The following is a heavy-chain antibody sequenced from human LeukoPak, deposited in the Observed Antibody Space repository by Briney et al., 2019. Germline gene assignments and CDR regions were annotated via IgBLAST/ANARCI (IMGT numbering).Heavy chain of an antibody. J-gene: IGHJ4*02. CDR2: ISNDGGNK. CDR1: GFIFNNYV. V-gene: IGHV3-30-3*01. Sequence: PGGSLRLSCAASGFIFNNYVMHWVRQAPGKGLEWVAVISNDGGNKYYADSVKGRFTVSRDNSKNRLYLQMNSLRAEDTAVYYCARAAVGPFDYWGQGTLVTVSS. CDR3: ARAAVGPFDY.